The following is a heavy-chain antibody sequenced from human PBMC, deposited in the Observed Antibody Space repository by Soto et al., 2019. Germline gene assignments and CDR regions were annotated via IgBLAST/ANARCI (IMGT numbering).Heavy chain of an antibody. CDR2: ISYDGGNK. CDR1: VFTFSSFG. CDR3: AKTYYDRVRSYWVED. D-gene: IGHD3-22*01. V-gene: IGHV3-30*18. J-gene: IGHJ4*02. Sequence: VGSLRLSCAASVFTFSSFGMHWVRQSPGKGLEWVALISYDGGNKYYADSVKGRFTISRDNPKNTLYLQMNSLRADDTAVYFCAKTYYDRVRSYWVEDWGQGTVVRVSS.